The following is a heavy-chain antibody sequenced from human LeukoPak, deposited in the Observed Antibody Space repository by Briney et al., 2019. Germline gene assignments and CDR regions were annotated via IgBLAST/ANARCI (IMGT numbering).Heavy chain of an antibody. CDR2: ISGSGGST. D-gene: IGHD3-3*01. V-gene: IGHV3-23*01. CDR3: AKFQRYDFWSGYNDWFDP. Sequence: GGSLRLSCAASGFTFSSYAMSWVRQAPGKGLEWVSAISGSGGSTYYADSVKGRFTISRDNSKNTLYLQMNSLRAEDTAVYYCAKFQRYDFWSGYNDWFDPWGQGTLVTVSS. J-gene: IGHJ5*02. CDR1: GFTFSSYA.